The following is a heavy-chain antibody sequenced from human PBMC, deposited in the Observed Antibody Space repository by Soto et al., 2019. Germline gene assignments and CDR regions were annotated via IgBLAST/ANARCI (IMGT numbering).Heavy chain of an antibody. CDR2: ISSSGSTI. J-gene: IGHJ3*02. V-gene: IGHV3-48*03. CDR3: ARARDTVVTGDAFDI. D-gene: IGHD2-15*01. Sequence: EVQLVESGGGLVQPGGSLRLSCAASGFTFSSYEMNWVRQAPGKGLEWVSYISSSGSTIYYADSVKGRFTISRDNAKKSLDLQMNSLRAEDTAVYYCARARDTVVTGDAFDIWGQGTMVTVSS. CDR1: GFTFSSYE.